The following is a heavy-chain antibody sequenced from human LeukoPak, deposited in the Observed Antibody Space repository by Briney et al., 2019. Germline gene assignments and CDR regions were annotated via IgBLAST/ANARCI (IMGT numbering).Heavy chain of an antibody. Sequence: SETLSLTCTVSGASFSSSTYYWGWIRQPPGKWLEWIGSIYYSGSTYYNPSLKSRVTMSVDTSKNQFSLKLSSVTAADTAVYYCARHAGGISATGTRPFDYWGQGTLVTVSS. CDR2: IYYSGST. J-gene: IGHJ4*02. V-gene: IGHV4-39*01. D-gene: IGHD6-13*01. CDR1: GASFSSSTYY. CDR3: ARHAGGISATGTRPFDY.